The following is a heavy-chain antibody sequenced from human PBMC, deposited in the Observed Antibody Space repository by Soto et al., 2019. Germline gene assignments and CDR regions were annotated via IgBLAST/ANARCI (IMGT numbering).Heavy chain of an antibody. J-gene: IGHJ6*02. CDR1: GGTFSSYA. CDR2: IIPIFGTA. V-gene: IGHV1-69*06. Sequence: SVKVSFKASGGTFSSYAISWVRQAPGQGLEWMGGIIPIFGTANYAQKFQGRVTITADKSTSTAYMELSSLRSEDTAVYYCARGKGSSSSWYPPFYYYYGMDVWGQGTTVTVSS. D-gene: IGHD6-13*01. CDR3: ARGKGSSSSWYPPFYYYYGMDV.